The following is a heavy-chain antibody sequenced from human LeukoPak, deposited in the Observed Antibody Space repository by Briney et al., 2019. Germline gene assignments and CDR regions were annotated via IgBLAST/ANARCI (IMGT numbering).Heavy chain of an antibody. D-gene: IGHD3-16*02. V-gene: IGHV3-53*01. J-gene: IGHJ3*01. CDR3: VKRLTLGDLSIKGAFAL. Sequence: GGSLRLSCAASGFTVSSNYMSWVRQGQGKGLEWVALIYNDGGTHYTDSVKGRFTISRDTSRNTLFLQMNSLRVEDSAMYYCVKRLTLGDLSIKGAFALWGQGTMVTVAS. CDR2: IYNDGGT. CDR1: GFTVSSNY.